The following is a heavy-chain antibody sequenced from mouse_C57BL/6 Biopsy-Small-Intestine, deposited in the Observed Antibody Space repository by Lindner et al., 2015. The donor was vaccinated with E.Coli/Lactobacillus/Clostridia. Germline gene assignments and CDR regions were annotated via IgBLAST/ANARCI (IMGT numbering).Heavy chain of an antibody. D-gene: IGHD1-1*01. J-gene: IGHJ4*01. CDR3: VRRGTTTVGYAMDY. CDR2: IRSKSNNYAT. V-gene: IGHV10-1*01. CDR1: GFSFDTYA. Sequence: EVQLQESGGGLVQPKGSLKLSCAASGFSFDTYAMNWVRQAPGKGLEWVARIRSKSNNYATYYADSVKDRFTISRDDSESMLYLQMNNLKTEDTAMYYCVRRGTTTVGYAMDYWGQGTSVTVSS.